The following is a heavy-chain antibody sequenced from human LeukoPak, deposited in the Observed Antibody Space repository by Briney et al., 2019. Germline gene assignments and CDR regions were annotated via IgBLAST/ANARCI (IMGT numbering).Heavy chain of an antibody. Sequence: PGGSLRLSCAASGFTFSSYGMHWVRQAPGKGLEWVAVVSYDGSNKYYADSVKGRFTISRDNSKNTLYLQMNSLRAEDTAVYYCAKDSPSWGQYYYDSSGYYYSPLFSVDYWGQGTLVTVSS. CDR3: AKDSPSWGQYYYDSSGYYYSPLFSVDY. J-gene: IGHJ4*02. V-gene: IGHV3-30*18. D-gene: IGHD3-22*01. CDR1: GFTFSSYG. CDR2: VSYDGSNK.